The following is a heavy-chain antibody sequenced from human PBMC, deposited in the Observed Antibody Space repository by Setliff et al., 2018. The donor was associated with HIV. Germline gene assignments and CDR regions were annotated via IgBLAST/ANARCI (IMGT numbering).Heavy chain of an antibody. D-gene: IGHD3-9*01. CDR2: IYYSGRT. CDR1: GASIPGYY. Sequence: SETLSLTCTVSGASIPGYYWSWIRQPPGKGLEWIGYIYYSGRTNYNPSLKSRVTLSVDTSKNQFSLKLSSVTAADTAVYYCAGARDDDILTGYYPHYFDYWGQGTLVTVSS. CDR3: AGARDDDILTGYYPHYFDY. V-gene: IGHV4-59*01. J-gene: IGHJ4*02.